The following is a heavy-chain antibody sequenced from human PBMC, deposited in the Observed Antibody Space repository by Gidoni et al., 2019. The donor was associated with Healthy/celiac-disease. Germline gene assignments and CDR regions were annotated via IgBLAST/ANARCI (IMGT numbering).Heavy chain of an antibody. D-gene: IGHD3-22*01. CDR2: TDTSDSYT. V-gene: IGHV5-10-1*03. J-gene: IGHJ3*02. Sequence: VQLVQSGAEVKKPGASLKIFCKGSGYSFTSYGISWVGQMPGKGLEWMGRTDTSDSYTNYSPSLQGHVTISADKSISTAYLQWSSMKASDTAMYYCAIRYYDSSGSAFDIWGQGTMVTVSA. CDR3: AIRYYDSSGSAFDI. CDR1: GYSFTSYG.